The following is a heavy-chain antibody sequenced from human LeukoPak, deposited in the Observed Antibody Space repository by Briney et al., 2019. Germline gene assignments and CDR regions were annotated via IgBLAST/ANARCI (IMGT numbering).Heavy chain of an antibody. D-gene: IGHD3-9*01. J-gene: IGHJ4*02. CDR3: ARSTGYYPTFPFDY. CDR2: IYTSGST. V-gene: IGHV4-61*02. Sequence: PSETLSLTCTVSGGSISSGSYYWSWIRQPAGKGLEWIGRIYTSGSTNYNPSLKSRVTISVDTSKNQFSLKLSSVTAADTAVYYCARSTGYYPTFPFDYWGQGILVTVSS. CDR1: GGSISSGSYY.